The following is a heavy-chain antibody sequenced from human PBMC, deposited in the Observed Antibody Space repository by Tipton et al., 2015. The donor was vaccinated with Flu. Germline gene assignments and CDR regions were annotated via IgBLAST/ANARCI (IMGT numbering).Heavy chain of an antibody. CDR2: ISGQTTHT. Sequence: SLRLSCAASEFNMDSIAMSWVRQAPGKGLEWVSTISGQTTHTNYAATVEGRFTMARDDSKNLLYLQMNSLRVDDTAVYFCAPTPGAVAGNPDYYWCMDDWGPGTTVTVSS. CDR1: EFNMDSIA. D-gene: IGHD6-19*01. J-gene: IGHJ6*02. CDR3: APTPGAVAGNPDYYWCMDD. V-gene: IGHV3-23*01.